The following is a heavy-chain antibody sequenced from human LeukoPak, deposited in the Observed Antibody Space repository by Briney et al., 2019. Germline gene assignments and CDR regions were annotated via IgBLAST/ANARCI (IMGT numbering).Heavy chain of an antibody. V-gene: IGHV4-34*01. CDR2: INHSGST. Sequence: SETLSLTCTVSGGSISSYYWSLIRQPPGKGLEWIGEINHSGSTNYNPSLKSRVTISVDTSKNQFSLKLSSVTAADTAVYYCASRDIVVVPAAPTNWFDPWGQGTLVTVSS. J-gene: IGHJ5*02. CDR3: ASRDIVVVPAAPTNWFDP. CDR1: GGSISSYY. D-gene: IGHD2-2*01.